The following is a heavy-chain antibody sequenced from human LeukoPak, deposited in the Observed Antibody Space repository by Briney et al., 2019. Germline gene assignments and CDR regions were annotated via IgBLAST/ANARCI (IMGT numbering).Heavy chain of an antibody. J-gene: IGHJ4*02. V-gene: IGHV4-31*03. D-gene: IGHD3-9*01. CDR3: ASYDILTGIDY. Sequence: PSETLSLTCTVSGGSNSSGGYYWSWIRQHPGKGLEWIGYIYYSGSTYYNPSLKSRVTISVDTSKNQFSLKLSSVTAADTAVYYCASYDILTGIDYWGQGTLVTVSS. CDR2: IYYSGST. CDR1: GGSNSSGGYY.